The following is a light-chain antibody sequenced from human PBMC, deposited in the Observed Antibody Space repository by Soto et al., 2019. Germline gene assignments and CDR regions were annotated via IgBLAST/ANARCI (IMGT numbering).Light chain of an antibody. CDR2: STN. V-gene: IGLV8-61*01. Sequence: QTVVTQEPSFSVSPGGTVTLTCGLSSASVSTSYYASWYQQTPDQAPRTLIYSTNTRSSGVPDRFSGSILGNKAALTITGAQADDESDYYCVLYMGSGVYFFGTGTKLTVL. J-gene: IGLJ1*01. CDR3: VLYMGSGVYF. CDR1: SASVSTSYY.